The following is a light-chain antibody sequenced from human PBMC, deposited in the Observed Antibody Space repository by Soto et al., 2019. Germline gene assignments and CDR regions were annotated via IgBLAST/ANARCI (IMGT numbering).Light chain of an antibody. Sequence: IVLTQSPDTLSLSPGERATLSCRASQSVGNFLAWYQHRPGQAPRLLILNASTRATGIPPRFSGSGSGTDFTLTISRLEPEDFAVYYCQQRRNWPLTFGGGTKVEIK. CDR3: QQRRNWPLT. CDR2: NAS. CDR1: QSVGNF. J-gene: IGKJ4*01. V-gene: IGKV3-11*01.